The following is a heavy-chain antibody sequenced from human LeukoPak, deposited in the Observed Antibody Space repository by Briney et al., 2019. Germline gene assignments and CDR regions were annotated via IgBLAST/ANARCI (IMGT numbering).Heavy chain of an antibody. D-gene: IGHD5-24*01. J-gene: IGHJ4*02. V-gene: IGHV3-9*01. Sequence: GGSLRLSCAASGFTFDDYAMHWVRQAPGKGLEWASGISWNSGSIGYADSVKGRFTISRDNAKNSLYLQMNSLRAEDTALYYCAKVSGDGYYDYWGQGTLVTVSS. CDR2: ISWNSGSI. CDR1: GFTFDDYA. CDR3: AKVSGDGYYDY.